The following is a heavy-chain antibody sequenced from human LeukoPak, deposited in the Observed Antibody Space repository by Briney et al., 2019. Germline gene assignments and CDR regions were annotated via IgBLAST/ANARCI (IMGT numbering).Heavy chain of an antibody. CDR3: ARGGGSSWPKVSRYFDY. J-gene: IGHJ4*02. CDR2: INHSGST. V-gene: IGHV4-34*01. Sequence: SETLSLTCAVYGGSFSVYYWSWIRQPPGKGLEWIGEINHSGSTNYNPSLKSRVTISVDTSKNQFSLKLSSVTAADTAVYYCARGGGSSWPKVSRYFDYWGQGTLVTVSS. D-gene: IGHD6-13*01. CDR1: GGSFSVYY.